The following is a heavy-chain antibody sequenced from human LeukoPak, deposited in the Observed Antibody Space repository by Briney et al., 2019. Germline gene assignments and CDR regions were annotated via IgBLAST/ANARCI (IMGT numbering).Heavy chain of an antibody. V-gene: IGHV1-18*01. CDR3: VRSAEVVVVTSLGWFDP. J-gene: IGHJ5*02. CDR1: GYTFTTYP. CDR2: ITTYNGDT. D-gene: IGHD2-21*02. Sequence: ASVKVSCETSGYTFTTYPINWVRQAPGQGLEWMGWITTYNGDTNYAQNLQGRVTMTADTSTSTAYMELRSLRSDDTAVYYCVRSAEVVVVTSLGWFDPWGQGTLVTVSS.